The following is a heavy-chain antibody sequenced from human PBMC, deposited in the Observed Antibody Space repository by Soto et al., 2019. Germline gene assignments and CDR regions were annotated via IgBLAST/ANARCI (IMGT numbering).Heavy chain of an antibody. J-gene: IGHJ4*02. CDR3: ARGDCSGGSCYYFDY. CDR1: GGSISSGGYF. Sequence: TLSLTCTVSGGSISSGGYFWSWIRQHPGKGLEWIGYIYYSGTTYYNPSLKSRLMISIDTSENQFTSKNQFSLKLSSVTAADTAVYYCARGDCSGGSCYYFDYWGRGALVTVSS. D-gene: IGHD2-15*01. CDR2: IYYSGTT. V-gene: IGHV4-31*03.